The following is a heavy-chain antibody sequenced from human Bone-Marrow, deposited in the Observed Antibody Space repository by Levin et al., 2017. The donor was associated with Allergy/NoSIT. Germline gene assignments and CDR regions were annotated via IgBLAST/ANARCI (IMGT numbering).Heavy chain of an antibody. CDR3: ARANHRTTVTTFDY. J-gene: IGHJ4*02. D-gene: IGHD4-17*01. Sequence: SETLSLTCTVSNASINNADYSWSWIRQPPGKALELIAYIYHTGRPSYSPSLRSRVTISVDRSNSQFSLQLRSVTAGDTAVYYCARANHRTTVTTFDYWGQGTLVTVSA. CDR1: NASINNADYS. CDR2: IYHTGRP. V-gene: IGHV4-30-2*01.